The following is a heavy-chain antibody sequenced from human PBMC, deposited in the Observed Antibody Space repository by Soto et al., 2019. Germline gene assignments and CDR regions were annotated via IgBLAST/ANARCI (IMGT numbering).Heavy chain of an antibody. Sequence: PGGSLRLSCEASGFTFSSYAIHWVRQAPDTGLEWVAVIWYDGTKKYYSDSVRGRFTISRDDSKNTVYLQMNNLGADDTAVYYCARDRWFGELSTFYFDHWGQGTQVTV. V-gene: IGHV3-33*01. CDR3: ARDRWFGELSTFYFDH. J-gene: IGHJ4*02. D-gene: IGHD3-10*01. CDR2: IWYDGTKK. CDR1: GFTFSSYA.